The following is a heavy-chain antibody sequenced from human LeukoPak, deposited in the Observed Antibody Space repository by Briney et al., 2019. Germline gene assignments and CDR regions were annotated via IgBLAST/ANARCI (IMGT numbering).Heavy chain of an antibody. CDR1: GFTFSSYW. J-gene: IGHJ3*02. D-gene: IGHD2-2*01. V-gene: IGHV3-74*01. CDR3: ARPQPGSAWDAFYI. CDR2: INSDGSST. Sequence: GGSLRLSCAASGFTFSSYWMHWVRQAPGKGLVWVSRINSDGSSTSYADSVKGRFTISRDNAKNTLYLQMNSLRAEDTAVYCCARPQPGSAWDAFYIWGQGTMVTVSS.